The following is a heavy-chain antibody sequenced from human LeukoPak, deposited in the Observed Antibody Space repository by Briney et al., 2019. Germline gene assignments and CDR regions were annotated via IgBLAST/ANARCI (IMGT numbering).Heavy chain of an antibody. Sequence: SETLSLTCSVSGGSITTGSYYWAWIRQSPGKGLEWIATISSTGLAYYNLSLKSRVTMALDRSKNQFSLKVDSMTAADSAVYYCARESEVGSAFSDHWGQGALVSVSS. CDR1: GGSITTGSYY. V-gene: IGHV4-39*07. CDR2: ISSTGLA. D-gene: IGHD1-26*01. J-gene: IGHJ4*02. CDR3: ARESEVGSAFSDH.